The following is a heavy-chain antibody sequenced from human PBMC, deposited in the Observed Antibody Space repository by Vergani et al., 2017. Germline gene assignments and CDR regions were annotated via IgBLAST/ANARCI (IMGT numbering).Heavy chain of an antibody. CDR2: TWYDGNNK. V-gene: IGHV3-33*01. D-gene: IGHD1-14*01. Sequence: QVQLVESGGGVVQPGRSLRLSCAASGFTFNQYGMHWVRQAPGKGLDWVAVTWYDGNNKQYAGSVKGRFTISRDNSKSTMYLPMNSLRDEDTGVYYCARDLRLLYNRFDPWGQGTLVTVSS. CDR3: ARDLRLLYNRFDP. J-gene: IGHJ5*02. CDR1: GFTFNQYG.